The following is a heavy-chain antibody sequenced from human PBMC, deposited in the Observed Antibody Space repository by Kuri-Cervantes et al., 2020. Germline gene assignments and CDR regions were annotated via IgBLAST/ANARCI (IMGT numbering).Heavy chain of an antibody. CDR1: GYTFTSYG. CDR3: ARDQDGQLAPDDPFDF. D-gene: IGHD6-6*01. Sequence: ASVKVSCKASGYTFTSYGISWVRQAPGQGLEWMGWISAYNGNTNYAQKLQGRVTMTRDTSINTAYMELSSLRSEDTAVYYCARDQDGQLAPDDPFDFWGRGTMVTVSS. J-gene: IGHJ3*01. CDR2: ISAYNGNT. V-gene: IGHV1-18*01.